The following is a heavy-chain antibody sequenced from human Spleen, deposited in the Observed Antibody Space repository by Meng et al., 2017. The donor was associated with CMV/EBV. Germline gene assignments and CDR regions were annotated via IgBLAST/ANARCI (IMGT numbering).Heavy chain of an antibody. J-gene: IGHJ4*02. CDR1: GFTFSSYS. Sequence: CAASGFTFSSYSMNWVRQAPGKGLEWVSSISSSSSYIYYAGSVKGRFTISRDNAKNSLYLQMNSLRAEDTAVYYCAVSPRGGDPDFDYWGQGTLVTVSS. V-gene: IGHV3-21*01. D-gene: IGHD3-10*01. CDR3: AVSPRGGDPDFDY. CDR2: ISSSSSYI.